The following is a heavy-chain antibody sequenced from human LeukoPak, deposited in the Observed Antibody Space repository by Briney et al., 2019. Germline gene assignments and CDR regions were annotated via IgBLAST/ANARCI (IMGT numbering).Heavy chain of an antibody. CDR1: GFTFSSYG. CDR2: IRYDGSNK. D-gene: IGHD3-10*01. Sequence: GGSLRLSCAASGFTFSSYGMHWVRQAPGKGLEWVAFIRYDGSNKYYADSVKGRFTISRDNSKNTLYLQMNSLRAEDTAVYYCAKDSRPTMVRGVIAPSFDYWGQGTLVTVSS. J-gene: IGHJ4*02. CDR3: AKDSRPTMVRGVIAPSFDY. V-gene: IGHV3-30*02.